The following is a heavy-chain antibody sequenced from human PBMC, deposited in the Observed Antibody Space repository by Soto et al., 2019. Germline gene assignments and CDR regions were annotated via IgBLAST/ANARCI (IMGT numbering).Heavy chain of an antibody. CDR3: ARHEGWTGPDQ. Sequence: TLSLTCAVSGASIGSGGWWSWVRQPPGKGLEWIAEIFHDGNTNYSPSLKSRVTISVDKSQNQFSLNVYSVTAADTAVYYCARHEGWTGPDQWGQGTLVTVSS. CDR1: GASIGSGGW. J-gene: IGHJ5*02. D-gene: IGHD2-8*02. V-gene: IGHV4-4*02. CDR2: IFHDGNT.